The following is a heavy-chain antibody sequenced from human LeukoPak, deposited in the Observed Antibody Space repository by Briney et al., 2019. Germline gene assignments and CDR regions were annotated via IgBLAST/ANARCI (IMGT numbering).Heavy chain of an antibody. V-gene: IGHV3-53*01. Sequence: PGGSLRLSCAASGFTVSSNYMSWVRQAPGKGLEGVSVIYSGGSTYYADSVKGRFTISRDNSKNTLYLQMNSLRAEDAAVYYCARDYGVAEGYWGQGTLVTVSS. CDR1: GFTVSSNY. D-gene: IGHD6-19*01. CDR3: ARDYGVAEGY. CDR2: IYSGGST. J-gene: IGHJ4*02.